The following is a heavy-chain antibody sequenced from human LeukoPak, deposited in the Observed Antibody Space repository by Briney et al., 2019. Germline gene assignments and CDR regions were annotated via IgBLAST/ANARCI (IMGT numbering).Heavy chain of an antibody. CDR2: INPKNGGT. Sequence: GASVKVSCKASGYTFTDHHIHWVRQAPGQGLQWMGWINPKNGGTNYAQKFQGRVTMTRDTSISTAYMELSRLRSDDTAVYYCARRDWNGDSAVDYFDYWGQGTLVTVSS. V-gene: IGHV1-2*02. D-gene: IGHD4-17*01. CDR1: GYTFTDHH. J-gene: IGHJ4*02. CDR3: ARRDWNGDSAVDYFDY.